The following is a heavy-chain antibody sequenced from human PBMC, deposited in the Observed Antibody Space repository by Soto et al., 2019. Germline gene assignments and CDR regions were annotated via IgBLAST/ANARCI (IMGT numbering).Heavy chain of an antibody. J-gene: IGHJ4*02. Sequence: SVKVSCKASGFTFTSSSVQWVRQARGQRLEWIGWIVVGSGNTNYAQKFQERVTITRDMSTSTAYMELSSLRSEDTAVYYCAPTVFLWCGNLLEGPSDYWGQGTLVTVSS. CDR1: GFTFTSSS. V-gene: IGHV1-58*01. CDR2: IVVGSGNT. CDR3: APTVFLWCGNLLEGPSDY. D-gene: IGHD3-10*01.